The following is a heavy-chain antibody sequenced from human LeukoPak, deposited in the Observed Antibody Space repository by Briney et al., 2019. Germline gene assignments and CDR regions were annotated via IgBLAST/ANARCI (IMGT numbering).Heavy chain of an antibody. Sequence: ASVTVSCKVSGYTLTELSMHWVRQAPGKGLEWMGGFDPEDGETIYAQKFQGRVTMTEDTSTDTAYMELSSLRSEDTAVYYCATASPRSGSYVPFDYWGQGTLVTVSS. J-gene: IGHJ4*02. V-gene: IGHV1-24*01. CDR1: GYTLTELS. D-gene: IGHD3-10*01. CDR2: FDPEDGET. CDR3: ATASPRSGSYVPFDY.